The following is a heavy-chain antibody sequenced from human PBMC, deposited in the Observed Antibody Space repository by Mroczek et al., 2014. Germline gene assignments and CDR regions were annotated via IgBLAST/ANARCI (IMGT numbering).Heavy chain of an antibody. CDR2: IYYSGST. J-gene: IGHJ4*02. CDR1: GGSISSYY. D-gene: IGHD2-21*02. CDR3: AASLLFDKGGFXY. Sequence: QVQLVESGPGLVKPSETLSLTCTVSGGSISSYYWSWIRQPPGKGLEWIGYIYYSGSTNYNPSLKSRVTISVDTSKNQFSLKLSSVTAADTAVYYCAASLLFDKGGFXYWGQGTLVTVSS. V-gene: IGHV4-59*01.